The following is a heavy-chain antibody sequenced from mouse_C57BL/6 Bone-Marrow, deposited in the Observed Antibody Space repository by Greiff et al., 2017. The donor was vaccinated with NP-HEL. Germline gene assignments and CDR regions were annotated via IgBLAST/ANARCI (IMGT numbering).Heavy chain of an antibody. J-gene: IGHJ2*01. CDR1: GFTFTDYY. Sequence: EVQLQQSGPVLVKPGASVKMSCKASGFTFTDYYMNWVQQSHGKSLEWIGVINPYNGGTSYNEKFKGKATLTVDKSSSTAYMELNSLTSEDSAVYYCTREGYDYLDYWGQGTTLTVSS. CDR3: TREGYDYLDY. D-gene: IGHD2-3*01. V-gene: IGHV1-19*01. CDR2: INPYNGGT.